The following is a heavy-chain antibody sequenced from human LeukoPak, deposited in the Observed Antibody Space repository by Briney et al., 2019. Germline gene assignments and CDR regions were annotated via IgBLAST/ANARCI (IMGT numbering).Heavy chain of an antibody. CDR3: ASSEQDITGYSSGWPLDY. Sequence: GGSLRLSCAASGFTFSSYSMNWVRQAPGKGLEWVSSISSSSSYIYYADSVKGRFTIFRDNAKNSLYLQMNSLRAEDTAVYYCASSEQDITGYSSGWPLDYWGQGTLVTVSS. D-gene: IGHD6-19*01. CDR2: ISSSSSYI. CDR1: GFTFSSYS. V-gene: IGHV3-21*01. J-gene: IGHJ4*02.